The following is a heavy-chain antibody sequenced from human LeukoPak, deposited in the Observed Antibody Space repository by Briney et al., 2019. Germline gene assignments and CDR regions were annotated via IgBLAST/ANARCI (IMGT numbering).Heavy chain of an antibody. CDR3: AKDWPPGQGYYYYYMDV. Sequence: GGSLRLSCAASGFTFSSYGMHWVRQAPGKGLEWVAVIWYDGSNKYYADSVKGRFTISRDNSKNTLYLQMNSLRAEDTAVYYCAKDWPPGQGYYYYYMDVWGKGTTVTVSS. J-gene: IGHJ6*03. CDR2: IWYDGSNK. V-gene: IGHV3-33*06. CDR1: GFTFSSYG.